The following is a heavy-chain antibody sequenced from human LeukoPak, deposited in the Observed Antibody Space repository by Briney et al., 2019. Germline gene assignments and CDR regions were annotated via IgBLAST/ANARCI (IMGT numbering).Heavy chain of an antibody. CDR1: GYTFTGYY. D-gene: IGHD6-19*01. Sequence: ASVKVSCKASGYTFTGYYMHWVRQAPGQGLEWMGWINPNSGGTNYAQKFQGRVTMTRDTSISTAYMELSRLRSDDTAVHYCARDEYSSGWYVPSNWFDPWGQGTLVTVSS. CDR3: ARDEYSSGWYVPSNWFDP. J-gene: IGHJ5*02. V-gene: IGHV1-2*02. CDR2: INPNSGGT.